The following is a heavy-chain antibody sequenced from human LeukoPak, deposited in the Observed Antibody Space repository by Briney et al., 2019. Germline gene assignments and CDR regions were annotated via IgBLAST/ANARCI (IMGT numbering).Heavy chain of an antibody. CDR2: ITATGSRT. D-gene: IGHD3-16*01. J-gene: IGHJ4*02. CDR1: GFTFGSYT. Sequence: GGSLRLSCAASGFTFGSYTMSWVRQAPGKGLEWVSGITATGSRTYYADSVKGRFTISRDSSKNTLYLQLNSLGVDDTAVYYCATSMGGGNVDYWGQGTLVTVSS. V-gene: IGHV3-23*01. CDR3: ATSMGGGNVDY.